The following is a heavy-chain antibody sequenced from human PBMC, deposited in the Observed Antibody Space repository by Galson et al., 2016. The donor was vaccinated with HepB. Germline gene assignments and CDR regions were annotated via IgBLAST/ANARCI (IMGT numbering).Heavy chain of an antibody. J-gene: IGHJ4*02. CDR3: AHRSMVGSKYDF. V-gene: IGHV2-5*01. Sequence: PALVKPTQTLTLTCTFSGFSVTTSGVGVGWIRQTPGKTLEWLALLFWNGEKRYRSSLESRLTISRGTSDYQVVLTLTNMGVVDTATYFCAHRSMVGSKYDFWGQGILVTVSS. CDR1: GFSVTTSGVG. CDR2: LFWNGEK. D-gene: IGHD3-10*01.